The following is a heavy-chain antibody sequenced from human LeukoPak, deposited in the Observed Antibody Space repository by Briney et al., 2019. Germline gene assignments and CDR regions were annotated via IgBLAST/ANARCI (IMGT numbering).Heavy chain of an antibody. CDR1: GVSISGYY. J-gene: IGHJ5*02. CDR3: SREAGIATAIVRFDP. Sequence: PSETLSLTCTVSGVSISGYYWSWIRQPPGKGLEWIGYIYYSGSTNYNPSLKSRVTISVDTSKNQFSLKLSSVTAADTAVYYCSREAGIATAIVRFDPWGQGTLVTVSS. D-gene: IGHD6-13*01. V-gene: IGHV4-59*01. CDR2: IYYSGST.